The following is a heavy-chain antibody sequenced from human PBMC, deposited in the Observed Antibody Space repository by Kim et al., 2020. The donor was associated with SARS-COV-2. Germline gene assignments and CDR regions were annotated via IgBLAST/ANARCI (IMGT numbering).Heavy chain of an antibody. CDR1: GYTFTGYY. V-gene: IGHV1-2*02. Sequence: ASVKVSCKASGYTFTGYYMHWVRQAPGQGLEWMGWINPNSGGTNYAQKFQGRVTMTRDTSISTAYMELSRLRSDDTAVYYCARDLLESSYGSSWYGWFDPWGQGTLVTVSS. CDR3: ARDLLESSYGSSWYGWFDP. D-gene: IGHD6-13*01. CDR2: INPNSGGT. J-gene: IGHJ5*02.